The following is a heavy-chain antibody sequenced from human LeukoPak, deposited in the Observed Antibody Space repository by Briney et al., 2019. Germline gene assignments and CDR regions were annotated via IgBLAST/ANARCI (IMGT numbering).Heavy chain of an antibody. CDR1: GYRFATYW. Sequence: GESLKISCQGSGYRFATYWIGWLRQMPAKSLEWMGIIIPGDSDTRYSPSFQGQVTISADESISTAYLQWSSLKALDTAMYYCARHPSSSSRDRFDYWGQGTLVTVSS. V-gene: IGHV5-51*01. D-gene: IGHD6-13*01. CDR2: IIPGDSDT. CDR3: ARHPSSSSRDRFDY. J-gene: IGHJ4*02.